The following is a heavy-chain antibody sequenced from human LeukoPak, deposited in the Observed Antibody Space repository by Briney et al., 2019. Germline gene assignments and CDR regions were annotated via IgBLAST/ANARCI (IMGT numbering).Heavy chain of an antibody. V-gene: IGHV3-21*01. CDR2: ISSSSSYI. CDR3: ARVLQYYDFWSGRKDTGAFDI. D-gene: IGHD3-3*01. CDR1: GFTFSSCS. J-gene: IGHJ3*02. Sequence: PGGSLRLSCAASGFTFSSCSMNWVRQAPGKGLEWVSSISSSSSYIYYADSVKGRFTISRDNAKNSLYLQMNSLRAEDTAVYYCARVLQYYDFWSGRKDTGAFDIWGQGTMVTVSS.